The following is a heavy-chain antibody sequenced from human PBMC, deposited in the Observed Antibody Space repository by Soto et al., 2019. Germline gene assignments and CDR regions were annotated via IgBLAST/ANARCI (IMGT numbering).Heavy chain of an antibody. Sequence: GGSLRLSCAASGFTFSSYAMHWVRQAPGKGLEWVAVISYDGSNKYYADSVKGRFTISRDNSKNTLYLQMNSLRAEDTAVYYCARERYCSGGSCYYYYGMDVWGQGTTVTVSS. V-gene: IGHV3-30-3*01. J-gene: IGHJ6*02. CDR3: ARERYCSGGSCYYYYGMDV. CDR2: ISYDGSNK. CDR1: GFTFSSYA. D-gene: IGHD2-15*01.